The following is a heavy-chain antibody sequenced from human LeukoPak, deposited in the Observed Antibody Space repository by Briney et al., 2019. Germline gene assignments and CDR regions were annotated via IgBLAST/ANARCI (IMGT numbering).Heavy chain of an antibody. CDR2: INPNSGGT. CDR1: GYTFTGYY. V-gene: IGHV1-2*02. J-gene: IGHJ6*02. CDR3: ARDRYWNYFDYYYYGMDV. D-gene: IGHD1-7*01. Sequence: EASVKVSCKASGYTFTGYYMHWVRQAPGQGLEWMGWINPNSGGTNYAQKFQGRVTMTRDTSISTAYMELSRLRSDDTAVYYCARDRYWNYFDYYYYGMDVWGQGTTVTVSS.